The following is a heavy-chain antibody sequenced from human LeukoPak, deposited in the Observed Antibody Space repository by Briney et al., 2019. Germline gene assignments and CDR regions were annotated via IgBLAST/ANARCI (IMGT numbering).Heavy chain of an antibody. CDR2: ISGSGDIS. CDR3: AKDNYDISGYYYGLAAS. V-gene: IGHV3-23*01. Sequence: PGGSLRLSCAASGFTFSSYSMNWVRQAPGKGLEWVSAISGSGDISLYADSVKGRFTISRDNSKNTLYLQMNSLRAEDTAVYYCAKDNYDISGYYYGLAASWGQGTLVTVSS. J-gene: IGHJ5*02. CDR1: GFTFSSYS. D-gene: IGHD3-22*01.